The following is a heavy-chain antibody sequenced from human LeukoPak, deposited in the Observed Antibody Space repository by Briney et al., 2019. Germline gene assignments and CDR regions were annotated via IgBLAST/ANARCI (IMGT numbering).Heavy chain of an antibody. J-gene: IGHJ4*02. V-gene: IGHV3-23*01. CDR3: TNSYGYITGFDY. D-gene: IGHD5-18*01. CDR2: ISTTGGTT. Sequence: GGTLRLSCAASGFTFSSYGMSWVRQAPGKGLEWVSAISTTGGTTYYAGSVKGRFTISRDNSKDTLYLQMNSLKTEDTAVYYCTNSYGYITGFDYWGQGTLVTVSS. CDR1: GFTFSSYG.